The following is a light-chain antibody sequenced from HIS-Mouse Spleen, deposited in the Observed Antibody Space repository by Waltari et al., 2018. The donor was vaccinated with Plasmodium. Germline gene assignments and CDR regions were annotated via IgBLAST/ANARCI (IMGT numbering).Light chain of an antibody. Sequence: SYELTQPPSVSVSPGQTARITCSGDALPKPSAYWYQQKPGQAPVLVIYKDSERPSGIPERFSGSSSGTTVTLTISGVQAEDEADYYCQSADSSGTYRVFGGGTKLTVL. V-gene: IGLV3-25*03. CDR2: KDS. CDR3: QSADSSGTYRV. J-gene: IGLJ2*01. CDR1: ALPKPS.